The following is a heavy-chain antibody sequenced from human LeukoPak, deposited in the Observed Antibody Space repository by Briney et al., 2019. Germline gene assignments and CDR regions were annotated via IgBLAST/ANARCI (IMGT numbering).Heavy chain of an antibody. CDR1: GFTFSSYC. CDR2: IRYGGSNK. Sequence: GGSLRLSCAASGFTFSSYCMHWVRQAPGKGLEWVAFIRYGGSNKYYADSVKGRFTISRDNSKNALYLQMNSLRAEDTAVYYCAKDRRGRYSGGCLDYWGQGTLVTVSS. D-gene: IGHD6-19*01. CDR3: AKDRRGRYSGGCLDY. J-gene: IGHJ4*02. V-gene: IGHV3-30*02.